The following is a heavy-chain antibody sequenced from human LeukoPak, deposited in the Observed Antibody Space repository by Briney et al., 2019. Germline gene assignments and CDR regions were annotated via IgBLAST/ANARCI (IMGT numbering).Heavy chain of an antibody. J-gene: IGHJ6*03. CDR1: GVTFSDYY. CDR3: ARYRPGERNYSYMDV. Sequence: GGALRLSCAASGVTFSDYYMSWIREAPGRGREWVSYISSSGSTIYYAASVKGRFTISRDNAKNSLYLQMNSLRAADTAVYYCARYRPGERNYSYMDVWGKGTTVTVSS. D-gene: IGHD3-10*01. CDR2: ISSSGSTI. V-gene: IGHV3-11*01.